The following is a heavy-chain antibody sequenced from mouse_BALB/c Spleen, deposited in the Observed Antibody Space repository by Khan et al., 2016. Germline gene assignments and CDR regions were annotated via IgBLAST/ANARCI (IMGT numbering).Heavy chain of an antibody. CDR1: GYTFTDYN. J-gene: IGHJ3*01. Sequence: EVQLQESGPELVKPGASVKISCKASGYTFTDYNMHWVKQSHGKSLEWIGYIYPYNGGTGYNQKFKSKATLTVDNSSSTAYMELRSLTSEDSAVXYCASRRYDVGFAYWGQGTLVTVSA. D-gene: IGHD2-14*01. CDR2: IYPYNGGT. V-gene: IGHV1S29*02. CDR3: ASRRYDVGFAY.